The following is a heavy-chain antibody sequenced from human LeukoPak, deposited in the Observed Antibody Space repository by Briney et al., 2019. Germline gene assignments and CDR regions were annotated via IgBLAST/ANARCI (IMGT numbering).Heavy chain of an antibody. D-gene: IGHD6-19*01. J-gene: IGHJ3*02. CDR1: GFTFSSYS. CDR3: ATETGYSSGWWPVYDAFDI. Sequence: GGSLSLSCAVYGFTFSSYSMHWVRQARGKGLEYDSSVSSNGCSTYYANSVKGRFTIYRDNCKHTLYHQMSSLRAEDMAVYFCATETGYSSGWWPVYDAFDIWGQGTMVTVSS. CDR2: VSSNGCST. V-gene: IGHV3-64*01.